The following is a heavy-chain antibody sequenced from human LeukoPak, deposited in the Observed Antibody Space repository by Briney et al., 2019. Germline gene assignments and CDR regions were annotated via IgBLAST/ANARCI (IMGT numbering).Heavy chain of an antibody. J-gene: IGHJ3*02. CDR2: IYTSGST. D-gene: IGHD6-19*01. Sequence: SETLSLTCTVSGGSISSYYWSLIRQPAGKGLEWIGRIYTSGSTNYNPSLRSRVTMSVDTSKNQFSLKLSSVTAADTAVYYCAGDSGWYLRPFDIWGQGTMVTVSS. CDR3: AGDSGWYLRPFDI. V-gene: IGHV4-4*07. CDR1: GGSISSYY.